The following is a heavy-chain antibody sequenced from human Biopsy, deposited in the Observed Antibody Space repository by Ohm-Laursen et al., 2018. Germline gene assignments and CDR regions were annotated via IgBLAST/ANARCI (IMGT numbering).Heavy chain of an antibody. CDR3: AREPRIAAVAYFDP. CDR2: IYSSGST. D-gene: IGHD6-13*01. Sequence: SDTLSLTCTVSGGSISNYYWSWIRQLAGKGLEWIGRIYSSGSTNYNPSLKSRVTMSVDTSKNQFSLILSSMTAADTAVYYCAREPRIAAVAYFDPWGQGTLVIVSS. CDR1: GGSISNYY. J-gene: IGHJ5*02. V-gene: IGHV4-4*07.